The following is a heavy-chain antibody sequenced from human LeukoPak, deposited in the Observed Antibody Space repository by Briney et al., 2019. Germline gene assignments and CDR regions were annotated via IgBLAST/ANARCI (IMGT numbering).Heavy chain of an antibody. CDR3: AREVVAAKTPFDY. CDR2: IYYSGST. Sequence: SETLSLTCTVSGGSISSSSYYWGWIRQPPGKGLEWIGSIYYSGSTYYNPSLKSRVTISVDTSKNQFSLKLSSVTAADTAVYYCAREVVAAKTPFDYWGQGTLVTVSS. V-gene: IGHV4-39*07. J-gene: IGHJ4*02. D-gene: IGHD2-15*01. CDR1: GGSISSSSYY.